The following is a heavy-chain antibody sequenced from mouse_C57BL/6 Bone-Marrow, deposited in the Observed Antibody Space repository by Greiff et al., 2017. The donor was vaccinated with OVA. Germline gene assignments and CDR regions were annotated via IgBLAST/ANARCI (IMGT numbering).Heavy chain of an antibody. J-gene: IGHJ2*01. D-gene: IGHD1-1*01. CDR3: ARSITTVVAKGFDD. Sequence: VQLQQSGAELVRPGTSVKMSCKASGYTFTNYWIGWAKQRPGHGLEWIGDIYPGGGYTNYNEKFKGKATLTADKSSSTAYMLFSSLTSEDAAIYYCARSITTVVAKGFDDWGQGTTLTVSS. CDR1: GYTFTNYW. V-gene: IGHV1-63*01. CDR2: IYPGGGYT.